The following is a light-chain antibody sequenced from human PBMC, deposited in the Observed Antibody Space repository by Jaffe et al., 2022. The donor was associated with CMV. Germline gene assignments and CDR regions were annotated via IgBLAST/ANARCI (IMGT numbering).Light chain of an antibody. V-gene: IGLV3-25*03. J-gene: IGLJ2*01. CDR3: QSADSSTFV. Sequence: SYDLTQPPSVSVSPGQTARITCSGDALPKKYVYWYQQRPGQAPVLVIDKDSERPSGIPERFSGSSSGTTVTLTISGVQAEDEADYYCQSADSSTFVFGGGTKLTVL. CDR1: ALPKKY. CDR2: KDS.